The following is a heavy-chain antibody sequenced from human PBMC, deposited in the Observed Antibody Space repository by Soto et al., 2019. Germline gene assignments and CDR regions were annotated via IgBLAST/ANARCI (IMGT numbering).Heavy chain of an antibody. CDR1: GFTFSDYA. D-gene: IGHD2-15*01. J-gene: IGHJ4*02. CDR3: TRDSNDCSGGSCYPGY. Sequence: GESLRLSSTPSGFTFSDYAMRWFRQASVNGLEWVGFIRSQAYGGTTEYAASVKGRFTISRDDSKSIAYLQMNSLKTEDTAVYYCTRDSNDCSGGSCYPGYWGQGT. CDR2: IRSQAYGGTT. V-gene: IGHV3-49*03.